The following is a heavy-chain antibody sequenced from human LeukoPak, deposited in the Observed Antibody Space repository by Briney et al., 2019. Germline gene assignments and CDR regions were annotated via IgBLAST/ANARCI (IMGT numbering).Heavy chain of an antibody. CDR1: GYTFTSYY. J-gene: IGHJ4*02. V-gene: IGHV1-46*01. CDR2: INPSVDSA. D-gene: IGHD3-10*01. Sequence: ASVKVSCKASGYTFTSYYMHWVRQAHGQGLEWMGIINPSVDSATYAQKFQGRVTMTSDTSTSTVYMDLSSLRSEDTAVYYCARERGSFDYWGQGTLVTVSS. CDR3: ARERGSFDY.